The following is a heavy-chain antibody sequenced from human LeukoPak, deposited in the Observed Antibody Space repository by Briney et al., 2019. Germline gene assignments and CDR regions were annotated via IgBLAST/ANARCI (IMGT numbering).Heavy chain of an antibody. CDR2: IYTSGST. CDR1: GGSISSYY. D-gene: IGHD6-19*01. Sequence: PSETLSPTCAVSGGSISSYYWSWIRQPAGKGLEWIGRIYTSGSTNYNPSLESRVTMSVDTSKNQFSLKLSSVTAADTAVYYCARMYSSGWYNWFDPWGQGTLVTVSS. V-gene: IGHV4-4*07. J-gene: IGHJ5*02. CDR3: ARMYSSGWYNWFDP.